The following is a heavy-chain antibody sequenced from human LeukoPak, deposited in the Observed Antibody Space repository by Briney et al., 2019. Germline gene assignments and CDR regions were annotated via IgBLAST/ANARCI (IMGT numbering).Heavy chain of an antibody. Sequence: GRSLRLSCAASGFTFSSYAMSWVRQAPGKGLEWVSAISGSGGSTYYADSVKGRFTISRDNSKNTLYLQMNSLRAEDTAVYYCAKFGYYYDSSGYLSYYYYGMDVWGQGTTVTVSS. CDR2: ISGSGGST. V-gene: IGHV3-23*01. D-gene: IGHD3-22*01. J-gene: IGHJ6*02. CDR3: AKFGYYYDSSGYLSYYYYGMDV. CDR1: GFTFSSYA.